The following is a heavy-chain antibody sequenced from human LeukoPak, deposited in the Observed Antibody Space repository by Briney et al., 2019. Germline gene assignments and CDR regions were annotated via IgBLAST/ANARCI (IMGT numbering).Heavy chain of an antibody. CDR2: IIPIFGTA. Sequence: SVKVSCKASGGTFSSYAISWVRQAPGQGLEWMGGIIPIFGTANYAQKFQGRVTITADESTSTAYMELSRLRSDDTAVYYCARAPQLRYFDWLSSSLLDYWGQGTLVTVSS. CDR3: ARAPQLRYFDWLSSSLLDY. CDR1: GGTFSSYA. D-gene: IGHD3-9*01. V-gene: IGHV1-69*13. J-gene: IGHJ4*02.